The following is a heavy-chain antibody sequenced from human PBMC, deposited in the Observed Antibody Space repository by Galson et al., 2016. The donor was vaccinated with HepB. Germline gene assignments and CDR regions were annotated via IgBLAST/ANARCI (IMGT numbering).Heavy chain of an antibody. CDR2: IYVGGST. CDR1: GFTFSSFA. J-gene: IGHJ4*02. V-gene: IGHV3-53*01. Sequence: SLRLSCAASGFTFSSFAMSWVRRVPGKGLEWVSIIYVGGSTYYADSVRGRFTISRDNSKNTLYLQMNSLRAEDTAVYYCAGSGDYYYFDYWGQGTLVTVSS. D-gene: IGHD7-27*01. CDR3: AGSGDYYYFDY.